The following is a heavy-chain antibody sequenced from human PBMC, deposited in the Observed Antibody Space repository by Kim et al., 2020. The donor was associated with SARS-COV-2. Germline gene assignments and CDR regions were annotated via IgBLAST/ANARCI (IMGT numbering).Heavy chain of an antibody. CDR2: MNPNSGNT. D-gene: IGHD3-22*01. CDR1: GYTFTSYD. CDR3: ARAMYYYDSSGYWAGFAFDI. Sequence: ASVKVSCKASGYTFTSYDINWVRQATGQGLEWMGWMNPNSGNTGYAQKFQGRVTMTRNTSISTAYMELSSLRSEDTAVYYCARAMYYYDSSGYWAGFAFDIWGQGTMVTVSS. J-gene: IGHJ3*02. V-gene: IGHV1-8*01.